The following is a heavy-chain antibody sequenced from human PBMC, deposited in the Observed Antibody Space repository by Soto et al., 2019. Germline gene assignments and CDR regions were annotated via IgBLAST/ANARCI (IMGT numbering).Heavy chain of an antibody. V-gene: IGHV3-23*01. J-gene: IGHJ4*02. CDR3: ARRHETSLCFDY. CDR1: GFTFSGHA. D-gene: IGHD1-1*01. Sequence: PGGSLRLSCAASGFTFSGHAMSWVRQAPGKGLEWVSAINGGGSSTYYADFVKGRFTISRDNSMNTLYLQMNSLRAEDTAIYYCARRHETSLCFDYWGQGSLVTVSS. CDR2: INGGGSST.